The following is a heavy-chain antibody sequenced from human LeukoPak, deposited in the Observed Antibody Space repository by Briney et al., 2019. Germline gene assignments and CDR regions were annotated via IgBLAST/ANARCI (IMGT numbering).Heavy chain of an antibody. CDR2: ISGSGAST. D-gene: IGHD6-19*01. Sequence: GGSLGLSCAASGITLSNYIMNSVRQAPGKGLEWVSAISGSGASTYYAASVKGRFTISRDNSKNTLYLQMNSLGAEYTGVHCCGMKYYSGWCYWGQGNRVTVSA. CDR3: GMKYYSGWCY. CDR1: GITLSNYI. V-gene: IGHV3-23*01. J-gene: IGHJ4*02.